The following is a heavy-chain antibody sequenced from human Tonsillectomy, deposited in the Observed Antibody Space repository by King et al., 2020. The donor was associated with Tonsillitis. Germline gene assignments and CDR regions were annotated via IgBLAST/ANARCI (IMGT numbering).Heavy chain of an antibody. CDR3: ATSGGYCSSTSCYLGAFDI. V-gene: IGHV3-11*05. D-gene: IGHD2-2*01. CDR2: ISSRSTYT. CDR1: GLTFSDYY. Sequence: QRVEAGGGLVKPGGSLRLSCAASGLTFSDYYMSWIRQAPGKGLEWVSYISSRSTYTNYADSVKGRFTISRDNAKNSVYLQMNSLRADDTAVYYCATSGGYCSSTSCYLGAFDIWGQGTMVTVSS. J-gene: IGHJ3*02.